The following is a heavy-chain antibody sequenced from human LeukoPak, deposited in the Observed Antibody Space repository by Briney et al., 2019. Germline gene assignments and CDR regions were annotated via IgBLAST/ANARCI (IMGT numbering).Heavy chain of an antibody. CDR3: ARDYRDNWFDP. D-gene: IGHD5-24*01. J-gene: IGHJ5*02. Sequence: PSETLSLTCTVYGGSISSYYWSWIRQPPGKGLEWIGYIYYSGSTNYNPSLKSRVTISVDTSKNQFSLKLSSVTAADTAVYYCARDYRDNWFDPWGQGTLVTVSS. CDR2: IYYSGST. V-gene: IGHV4-59*01. CDR1: GGSISSYY.